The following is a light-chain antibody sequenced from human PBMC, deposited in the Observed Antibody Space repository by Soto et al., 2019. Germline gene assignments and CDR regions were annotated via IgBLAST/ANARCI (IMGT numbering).Light chain of an antibody. CDR1: QSVSSSY. J-gene: IGKJ2*01. V-gene: IGKV3-20*01. CDR2: GAS. Sequence: EIVLTQSPGTLSLSPGEIATLSCRASQSVSSSYLAWYQQKPGQAPRLLIYGASSRATGIPDRFSGSGSGTDFTLTISRLEPEDFAVYYCQLYGSSRYTFGQGTKLEIK. CDR3: QLYGSSRYT.